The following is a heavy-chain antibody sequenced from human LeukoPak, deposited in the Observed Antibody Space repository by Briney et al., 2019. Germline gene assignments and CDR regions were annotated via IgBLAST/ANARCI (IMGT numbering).Heavy chain of an antibody. V-gene: IGHV4-38-2*01. Sequence: SETLSLTCAVSGYSISSGYYWGWIRQPPGKGLEWIGSIYHSGSTYYNPSLKSRVTISVDTSKNQFSLKLSSVTAADTAVYYCARIVAYYDFWSGYSAEYFQHWGQGTLVTVSS. CDR2: IYHSGST. CDR3: ARIVAYYDFWSGYSAEYFQH. D-gene: IGHD3-3*01. J-gene: IGHJ1*01. CDR1: GYSISSGYY.